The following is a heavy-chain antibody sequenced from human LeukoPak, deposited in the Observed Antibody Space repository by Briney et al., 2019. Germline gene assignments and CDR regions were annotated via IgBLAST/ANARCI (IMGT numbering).Heavy chain of an antibody. CDR2: IYPGDSDT. D-gene: IGHD1-1*01. CDR3: ATKVGTTGPNDAFDI. Sequence: GESLKISCKGSGYTFDTYWIGWVRQMPGKGLEWMGIIYPGDSDTRYSPSFQGQVTISADKSISTAYLQWSSLKASDTAMYYCATKVGTTGPNDAFDIWGQGTMVTVSS. V-gene: IGHV5-51*01. J-gene: IGHJ3*02. CDR1: GYTFDTYW.